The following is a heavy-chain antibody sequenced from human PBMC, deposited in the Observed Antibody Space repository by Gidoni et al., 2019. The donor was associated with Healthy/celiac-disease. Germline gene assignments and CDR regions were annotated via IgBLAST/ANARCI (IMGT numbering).Heavy chain of an antibody. J-gene: IGHJ4*02. Sequence: QVQLQESGPGLVKPSQTLSLTCTVSGGSISSGDYYWSWIRQPPGKGLGWSGYIYYSGSTSYNPSLKSRFPISVDPSSNRFSLSLSSVTAADPAVYYCARAHGGGKLMVRGGFDYWGQGTLVTVSS. V-gene: IGHV4-30-4*01. CDR2: IYYSGST. CDR1: GGSISSGDYY. D-gene: IGHD3-10*01. CDR3: ARAHGGGKLMVRGGFDY.